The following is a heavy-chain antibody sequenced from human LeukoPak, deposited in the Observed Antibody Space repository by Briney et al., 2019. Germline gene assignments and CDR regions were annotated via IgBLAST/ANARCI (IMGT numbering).Heavy chain of an antibody. CDR2: INSDGSST. CDR3: ARLWDDDRGDY. D-gene: IGHD1-26*01. Sequence: PGGSLRLSCAASGFTFSSYEMNWVRQAPGKGLVWVSRINSDGSSTSYADSVKGRFTISRDNAKNTLYLQMNSLRAEDTAVYYCARLWDDDRGDYWGQGTLVTVSS. CDR1: GFTFSSYE. V-gene: IGHV3-74*01. J-gene: IGHJ4*02.